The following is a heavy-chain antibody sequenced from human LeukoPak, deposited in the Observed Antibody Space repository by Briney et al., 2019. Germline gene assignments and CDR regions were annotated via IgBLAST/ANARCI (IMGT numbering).Heavy chain of an antibody. D-gene: IGHD6-6*01. CDR2: IYTSGST. V-gene: IGHV4-4*07. Sequence: PSETLSLTCTVSGGSISSYYWSWIRQPAGKGLEWIGRIYTSGSTNYNPSLKSRVTMSVDTSKNQFSLKLSSVTAADTAVYYCARAGGGGGLAARLDYYYYMDVWGKGTTVTVSS. CDR1: GGSISSYY. CDR3: ARAGGGGGLAARLDYYYYMDV. J-gene: IGHJ6*03.